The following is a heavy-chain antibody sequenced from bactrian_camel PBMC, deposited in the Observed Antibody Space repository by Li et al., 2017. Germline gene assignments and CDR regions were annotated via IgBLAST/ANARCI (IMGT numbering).Heavy chain of an antibody. D-gene: IGHD6*01. CDR1: GYVYSRYC. CDR2: IDYDGST. CDR3: ATHTGRRASCNVLSVYEDGS. J-gene: IGHJ4*01. Sequence: VQLVESGGGSVQSGGSLRLSCVRSGYVYSRYCMGWFRQAPGKEREGVATIDYDGSTTYADSVKGRFTISQDNAKNTLYLQMNSLKSEDTAMYYCATHTGRRASCNVLSVYEDGSWGQGTQVTVS. V-gene: IGHV3S53*01.